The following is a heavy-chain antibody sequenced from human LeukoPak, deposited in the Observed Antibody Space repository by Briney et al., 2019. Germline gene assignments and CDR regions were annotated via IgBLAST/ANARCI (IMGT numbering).Heavy chain of an antibody. D-gene: IGHD5-18*01. V-gene: IGHV1-18*01. CDR1: GYTFTSYG. J-gene: IGHJ6*02. CDR2: ISAYNGNT. CDR3: ARDYGYSYGPPYYYYGMDV. Sequence: ASVKVSCKASGYTFTSYGISWVRQAPGQGLEWMGWISAYNGNTNYAQKLQGRVTMTTDTSTSTAYMELRSLRSDDTAVYYCARDYGYSYGPPYYYYGMDVWGQGTTVTVSS.